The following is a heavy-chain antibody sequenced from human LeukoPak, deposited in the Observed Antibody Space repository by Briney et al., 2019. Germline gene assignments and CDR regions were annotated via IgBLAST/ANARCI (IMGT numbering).Heavy chain of an antibody. CDR2: IRYDGNNK. D-gene: IGHD1-26*01. Sequence: GRSLRLSCAASGFTFSSYAMHWVRQAPGKGLEWVAFIRYDGNNKYYVDSVKGRFTISRDNSKNTLYLQMNSLRGEDTAVYYCAKGLVGAHWATDYWGQGTLVTVSS. V-gene: IGHV3-30*04. CDR3: AKGLVGAHWATDY. CDR1: GFTFSSYA. J-gene: IGHJ4*02.